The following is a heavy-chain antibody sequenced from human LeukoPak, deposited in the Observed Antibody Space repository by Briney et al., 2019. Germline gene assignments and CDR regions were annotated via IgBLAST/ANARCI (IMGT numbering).Heavy chain of an antibody. J-gene: IGHJ5*02. CDR1: GYTFTGYY. CDR3: ARAAITMVRGVTRNWFDP. V-gene: IGHV1-2*02. CDR2: INPNSGGT. Sequence: ASVKVSCKASGYTFTGYYMHWVRQAPGQGLEWMGWINPNSGGTNYAQKFQGRVTMTRDTSISTAYMELSRLRSDDTAVYYCARAAITMVRGVTRNWFDPWGQGTLVTVSS. D-gene: IGHD3-10*01.